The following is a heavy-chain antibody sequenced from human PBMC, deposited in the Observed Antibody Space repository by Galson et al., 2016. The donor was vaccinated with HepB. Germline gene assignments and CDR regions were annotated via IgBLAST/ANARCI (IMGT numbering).Heavy chain of an antibody. CDR2: IYNSGTT. Sequence: SETLSLTCTVSGVSISSHYWTWIRQPPGKGLEWIGNIYNSGTTNYNPSLKSRVTISVDTSKNQFSLKLSSVTAADTAVYYCAGASWEFPTTFDYWGQGTLVTASS. D-gene: IGHD1-26*01. CDR3: AGASWEFPTTFDY. V-gene: IGHV4-59*11. CDR1: GVSISSHY. J-gene: IGHJ4*02.